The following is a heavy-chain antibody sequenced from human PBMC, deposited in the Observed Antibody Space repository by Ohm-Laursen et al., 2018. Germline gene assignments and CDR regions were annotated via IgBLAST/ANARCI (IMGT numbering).Heavy chain of an antibody. CDR1: GFMFSTYD. V-gene: IGHV3-13*01. Sequence: SLRLSCTAPGFMFSTYDMHWVRQATGEGLEWVSGIGTAGDTYYHGSVKGRFTVSRENAKNSLYLQMNSLRAGDTAVYYCARGTVTTGVFDYWGQGTLVTVSS. J-gene: IGHJ4*02. CDR2: IGTAGDT. CDR3: ARGTVTTGVFDY. D-gene: IGHD4-17*01.